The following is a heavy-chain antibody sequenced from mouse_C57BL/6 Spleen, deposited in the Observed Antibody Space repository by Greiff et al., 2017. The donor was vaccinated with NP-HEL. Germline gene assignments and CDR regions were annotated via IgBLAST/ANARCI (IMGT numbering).Heavy chain of an antibody. CDR2: IDPSDSYT. V-gene: IGHV1-50*01. CDR3: ARGELGLLPIDY. J-gene: IGHJ2*01. Sequence: QVQLQQSGAELVKPGASVKLSCKASGYTFTSYWMQWVKQRPGQGLEWIGEIDPSDSYTNYNQKFKGKATLTVDTSSSTAYMQLSSLTSEDSAVYYCARGELGLLPIDYWGQGTTLTVSS. D-gene: IGHD2-13*01. CDR1: GYTFTSYW.